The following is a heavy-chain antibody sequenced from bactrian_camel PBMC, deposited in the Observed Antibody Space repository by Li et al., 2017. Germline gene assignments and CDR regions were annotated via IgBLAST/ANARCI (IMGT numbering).Heavy chain of an antibody. CDR2: ISRDGNT. CDR3: AASDTLGCTRGSMGRSDYNY. J-gene: IGHJ4*01. D-gene: IGHD2*01. CDR1: GFTFDDSE. V-gene: IGHV3S55*01. Sequence: HVQLVESGGGSVQPGDTLTLSCTASGFTFDDSEMGWYRPAPKSGCELVASISRDGNTYYAESVKGRFTISRDNAKNTVYLQMNSLEPEDTGMYYCAASDTLGCTRGSMGRSDYNYWGQGTQVTVS.